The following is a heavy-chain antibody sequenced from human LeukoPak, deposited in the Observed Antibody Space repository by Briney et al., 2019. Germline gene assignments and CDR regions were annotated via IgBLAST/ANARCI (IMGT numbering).Heavy chain of an antibody. V-gene: IGHV1-2*02. CDR3: ARGSITMVRGAFDY. CDR1: GYSFTGYY. D-gene: IGHD3-10*01. CDR2: INPNSGGT. J-gene: IGHJ4*02. Sequence: ASVKVSCKASGYSFTGYYMHWVRQAPGQGLEWMGWINPNSGGTNYAQKFQGRVTMTRDTSISTAYMELSRLRSDDTAVYYCARGSITMVRGAFDYWGQGTLVTVSS.